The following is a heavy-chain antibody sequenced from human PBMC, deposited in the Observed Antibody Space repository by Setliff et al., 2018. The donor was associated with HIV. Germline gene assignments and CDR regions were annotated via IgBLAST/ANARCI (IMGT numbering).Heavy chain of an antibody. V-gene: IGHV4-39*01. CDR1: GGSISSSSYY. Sequence: SETLSLTCTVSGGSISSSSYYWGWIRQPPGKGLEWIGSIYYSGSTYYNPSLKSRVTISVDTSKNQLSLKLSSVTAADTAVYYCARQGGATPEPWGQGTLVTVSS. CDR2: IYYSGST. D-gene: IGHD1-26*01. CDR3: ARQGGATPEP. J-gene: IGHJ4*02.